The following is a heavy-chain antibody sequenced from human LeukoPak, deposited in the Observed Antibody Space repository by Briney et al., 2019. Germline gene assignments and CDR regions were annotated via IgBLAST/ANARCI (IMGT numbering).Heavy chain of an antibody. CDR1: EFTFSSYV. V-gene: IGHV3-23*01. D-gene: IGHD1-26*01. CDR2: ISGSGSST. CDR3: ARGGPYHQTVGGALDY. J-gene: IGHJ4*02. Sequence: PGGSLRLSCAASEFTFSSYVMNWVRQAPGKGLEWVSGISGSGSSTYYVDSVKGRFTISRDNSNNTFYLQMNSLRAEDTAVYYCARGGPYHQTVGGALDYWGQGAPVTVPS.